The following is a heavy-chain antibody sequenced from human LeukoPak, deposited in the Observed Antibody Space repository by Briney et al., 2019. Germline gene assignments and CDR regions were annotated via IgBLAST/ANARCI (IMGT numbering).Heavy chain of an antibody. V-gene: IGHV1-69*04. CDR3: ARVPAASSSYYFDY. D-gene: IGHD6-6*01. Sequence: SVKVSCKASGGTFSSYAISWVRQAPGQGLEWMGRIIPILGIANYAQKFQGRVTITADKSTSTAYMELSSLRSEDTAVYYCARVPAASSSYYFDYWGRGTLVTVSS. CDR1: GGTFSSYA. CDR2: IIPILGIA. J-gene: IGHJ4*02.